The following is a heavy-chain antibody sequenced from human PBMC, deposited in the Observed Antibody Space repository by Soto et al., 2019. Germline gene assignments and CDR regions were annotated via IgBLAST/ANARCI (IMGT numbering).Heavy chain of an antibody. D-gene: IGHD2-15*01. CDR2: IIPIFGTA. CDR3: AEGGYCSGGSCYSLEVYYYYGMDV. J-gene: IGHJ6*02. Sequence: SVKVSCKASGGTFSSYAISWVRQAPGQGLEWMGGIIPIFGTANYAQKFQGRVTITADESTSTAYMELSSLRSEDTAVYYCAEGGYCSGGSCYSLEVYYYYGMDVWGQGTTVTVSS. V-gene: IGHV1-69*13. CDR1: GGTFSSYA.